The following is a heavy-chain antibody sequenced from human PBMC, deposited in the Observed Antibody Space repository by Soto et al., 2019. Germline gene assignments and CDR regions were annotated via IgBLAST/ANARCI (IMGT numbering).Heavy chain of an antibody. CDR3: ARDSSLLEWLLYAEGPTYMDV. CDR2: INPSGGST. D-gene: IGHD3-3*01. CDR1: GYTFTSYY. J-gene: IGHJ6*03. Sequence: VASVKVSCKASGYTFTSYYMHWVRQAPGQGLEWMGIINPSGGSTSYAQKFQGRVTMTRDTSTSTVYMELSSLRSEDTAVYYCARDSSLLEWLLYAEGPTYMDVWGKGTTVTVSS. V-gene: IGHV1-46*03.